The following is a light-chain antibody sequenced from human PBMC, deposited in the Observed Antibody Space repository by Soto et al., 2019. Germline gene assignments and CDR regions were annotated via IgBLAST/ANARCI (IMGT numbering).Light chain of an antibody. V-gene: IGLV2-8*01. J-gene: IGLJ1*01. CDR1: SDDLGVVGDSKY. Sequence: QSALTQPPSASGSPGQSVTISCTGISDDLGVVGDSKYVSWYQQHPGKAPRLIIYEVAERPSGIPDRCSGSKSGNTASLTVSGLQAEDDAYYYCIACKNNRVFGSGTKLTVL. CDR2: EVA. CDR3: IACKNNRV.